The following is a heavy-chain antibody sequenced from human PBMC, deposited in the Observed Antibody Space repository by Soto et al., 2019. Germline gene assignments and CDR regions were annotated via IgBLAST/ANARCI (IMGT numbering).Heavy chain of an antibody. J-gene: IGHJ6*02. CDR1: GVTFSSYW. Sequence: GGALRLSCAASGVTFSSYWMSWVRQAPEKGLEWVANIKQDGSEKYYVDSVKGRFTISRDNAKNSLYLQMNSLRAEDTAVYYCASGPENSHPYYYGMDVWGQGTTVTVSS. D-gene: IGHD2-2*01. V-gene: IGHV3-7*01. CDR3: ASGPENSHPYYYGMDV. CDR2: IKQDGSEK.